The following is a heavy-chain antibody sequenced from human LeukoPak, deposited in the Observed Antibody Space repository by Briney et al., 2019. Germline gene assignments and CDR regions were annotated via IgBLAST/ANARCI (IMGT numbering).Heavy chain of an antibody. CDR2: ISGSGSIT. CDR1: GFTFSGYA. CDR3: AKPLHGSGSYYKSFFDY. V-gene: IGHV3-23*01. J-gene: IGHJ4*02. Sequence: PGGSLRLSCVASGFTFSGYAMSWVRQAPGKGLEWVSVISGSGSITYYADSVKGRFTISRDNSKNTLYLQMNSLRAEDTAVYFCAKPLHGSGSYYKSFFDYWGQGTLVTVSS. D-gene: IGHD3-10*01.